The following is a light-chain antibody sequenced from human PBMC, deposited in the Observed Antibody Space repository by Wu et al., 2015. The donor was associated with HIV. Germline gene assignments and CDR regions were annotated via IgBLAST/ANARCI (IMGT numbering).Light chain of an antibody. J-gene: IGKJ2*01. CDR1: ESINKW. CDR3: QQRRYWPLYT. CDR2: EAS. Sequence: DVQMTQSPSTLSAYVGDRVTITCRASESINKWLAWYQQKPGKAPRLLISEASNLQNGVPSRFSGSGSGTDFTLTISSLEPEDFAVYYCQQRRYWPLYTFGQGTKLEIK. V-gene: IGKV1-5*03.